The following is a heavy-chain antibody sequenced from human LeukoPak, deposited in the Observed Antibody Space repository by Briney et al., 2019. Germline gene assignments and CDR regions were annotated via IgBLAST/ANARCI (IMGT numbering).Heavy chain of an antibody. D-gene: IGHD1-1*01. Sequence: ASVTVSFKASGYTFTVYYMHWVRQAPGQGLEWMGWINPNSGGTNYAQKFQGRVTMTRDTSISTAYMELSRLRSDDTAVYYCARNWKHYYYYYMDVWGKGTTVTVSS. J-gene: IGHJ6*03. V-gene: IGHV1-2*02. CDR2: INPNSGGT. CDR3: ARNWKHYYYYYMDV. CDR1: GYTFTVYY.